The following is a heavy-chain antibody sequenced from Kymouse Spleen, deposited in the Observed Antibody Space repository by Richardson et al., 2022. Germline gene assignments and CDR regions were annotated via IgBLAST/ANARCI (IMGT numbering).Heavy chain of an antibody. J-gene: IGHJ4*02. V-gene: IGHV4-59*01. CDR3: ASGYSGY. CDR2: IYYSGST. Sequence: QVQLQESGPGLVKPSETLSLTCTVSGGSISSYYWSWIRQPPGKGLEWIGYIYYSGSTNYNPSLKSRVTISVDTSKNQFSLKLSSVTAADTAVYYCASGYSGYWGQGTLVTVSS. D-gene: IGHD5-12*01. CDR1: GGSISSYY.